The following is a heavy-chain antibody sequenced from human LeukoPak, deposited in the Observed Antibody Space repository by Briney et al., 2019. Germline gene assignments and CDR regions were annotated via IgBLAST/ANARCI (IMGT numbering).Heavy chain of an antibody. V-gene: IGHV4-39*07. CDR1: GGSISSSSYY. D-gene: IGHD6-13*01. CDR3: ARVSYSSSPDY. Sequence: SETLSLTCTVSGGSISSSSYYWGWIRQPPGKGLEWIGSIYYSGSTWSPLKSRVTMSVDTSKNQFSLKLSSVTAADTAVYYCARVSYSSSPDYWGQGTLVTVSS. CDR2: IYYSGST. J-gene: IGHJ4*02.